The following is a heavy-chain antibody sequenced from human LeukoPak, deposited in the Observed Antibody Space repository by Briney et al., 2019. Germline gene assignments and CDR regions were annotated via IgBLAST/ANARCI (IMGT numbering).Heavy chain of an antibody. CDR3: ARDLEMATTLYLYFDL. D-gene: IGHD5-24*01. CDR2: IYYSGST. V-gene: IGHV4-59*01. Sequence: SSETLALTCSVSGGSISNYYWSWNRQPPGKGLEWIGYIYYSGSTNYNPSLKSRVTISVDTSKNQFSLKLSSVTAADTAVYYCARDLEMATTLYLYFDLWGRGTLVTVSS. CDR1: GGSISNYY. J-gene: IGHJ2*01.